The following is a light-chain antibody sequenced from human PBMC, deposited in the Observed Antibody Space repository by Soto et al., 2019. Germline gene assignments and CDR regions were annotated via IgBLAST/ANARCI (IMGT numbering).Light chain of an antibody. CDR3: QQSDTIPIT. Sequence: DIQMTQSPSTLSASVGDRVTITCRASQSIGTWLAWYQQKPGKAPKLLIYDASSLESGVPSRFSGGGSGTDFALAISSLQPEDFATYYCQQSDTIPITFGQGTKVDNK. CDR2: DAS. CDR1: QSIGTW. J-gene: IGKJ1*01. V-gene: IGKV1-5*01.